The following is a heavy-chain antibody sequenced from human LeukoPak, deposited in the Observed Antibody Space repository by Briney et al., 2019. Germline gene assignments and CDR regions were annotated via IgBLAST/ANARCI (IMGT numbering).Heavy chain of an antibody. V-gene: IGHV3-11*01. CDR3: ARASDERRGHYQGFDS. J-gene: IGHJ4*02. Sequence: GGSLRLSCAASGFTFSDYYMGWIRQAPGKGLEWLSYISDNGSNIYYADPVKSRFTTFRDNANILLYLQIKRLRAAGTGGYYCARASDERRGHYQGFDSWGQRPRVSVSS. D-gene: IGHD3-3*01. CDR2: ISDNGSNI. CDR1: GFTFSDYY.